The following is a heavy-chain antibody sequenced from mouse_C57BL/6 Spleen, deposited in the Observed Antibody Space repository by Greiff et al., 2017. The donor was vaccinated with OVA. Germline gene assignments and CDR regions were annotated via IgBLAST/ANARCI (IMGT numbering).Heavy chain of an antibody. CDR3: TSIYYDYDAAWFAY. CDR1: GFTFGDAW. Sequence: EVQVVESGGGLVQPGGSMKLSCAASGFTFGDAWMDWVRQSPEKGLEWVAEIRNKANNHATYYAESVKGRFTISRDDSKSSVYLQMNSLRAEDTGIYYCTSIYYDYDAAWFAYWGQGTLVTVSA. CDR2: IRNKANNHAT. D-gene: IGHD2-4*01. V-gene: IGHV6-6*01. J-gene: IGHJ3*01.